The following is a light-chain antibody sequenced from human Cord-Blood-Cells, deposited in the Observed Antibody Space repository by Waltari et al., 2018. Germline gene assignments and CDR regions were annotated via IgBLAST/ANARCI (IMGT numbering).Light chain of an antibody. Sequence: EIVLTQSPATLSLSPGERATLSCRTSQSVSSYLAWYQQKPGQAPRLLIYDASNRATGIPARFSGSGSETDFTVTISSLEPEDCAVYYCQQRSNLLTFGGGTKVEIK. CDR3: QQRSNLLT. CDR2: DAS. CDR1: QSVSSY. J-gene: IGKJ4*01. V-gene: IGKV3-11*01.